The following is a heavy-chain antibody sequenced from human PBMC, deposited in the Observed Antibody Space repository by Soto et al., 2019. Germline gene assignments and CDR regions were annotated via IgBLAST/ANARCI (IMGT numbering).Heavy chain of an antibody. CDR3: MREDWRGAGTFDI. J-gene: IGHJ3*02. CDR2: IWYDGSNQ. V-gene: IGHV3-33*01. D-gene: IGHD2-21*01. Sequence: HPGGSLRLSCAASGFTFSSYGMHWVRQAPGKGLEWVALIWYDGSNQYYSDSVKGRFTISRDNSKKTLYLQMNSLRAEDTAVYYCMREDWRGAGTFDIWGQGTMVTVSS. CDR1: GFTFSSYG.